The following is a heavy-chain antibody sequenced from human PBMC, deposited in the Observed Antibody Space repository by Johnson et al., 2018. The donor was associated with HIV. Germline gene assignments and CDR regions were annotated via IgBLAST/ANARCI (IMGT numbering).Heavy chain of an antibody. CDR1: GFSFSSYW. CDR2: IKHGASEK. CDR3: ARDGFGTYYDDAFDF. Sequence: VLSVESGGGFVQPGGSLSLSCAAAGFSFSSYWMRWVRQAPWKGMECVANIKHGASEKYYVDSVKGRFTIPRDNAKNSLYLKMNRLRAEDTAVYYCARDGFGTYYDDAFDFWGQGTMVTVSS. D-gene: IGHD1-26*01. J-gene: IGHJ3*01. V-gene: IGHV3-7*05.